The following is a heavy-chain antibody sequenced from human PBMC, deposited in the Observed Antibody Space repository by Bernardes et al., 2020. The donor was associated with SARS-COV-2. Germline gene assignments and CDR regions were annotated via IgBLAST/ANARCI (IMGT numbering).Heavy chain of an antibody. CDR1: GGSVNSYY. Sequence: ETLSLTCTVSGGSVNSYYWTWVRQPPGKGLEWIGYIYFRGSTNYNLSLKNRVTMSLDTSRNQLSLRLTSVTAADTAMYYCARIDGGGSSSGLLGSWGQGTLVTVSS. CDR2: IYFRGST. V-gene: IGHV4-59*02. D-gene: IGHD1-26*01. CDR3: ARIDGGGSSSGLLGS. J-gene: IGHJ4*02.